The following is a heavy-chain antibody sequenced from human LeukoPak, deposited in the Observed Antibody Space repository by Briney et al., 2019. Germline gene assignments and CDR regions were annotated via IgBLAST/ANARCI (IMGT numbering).Heavy chain of an antibody. CDR2: IYYSGST. CDR3: AKEVRRSLTGNYFGFDR. D-gene: IGHD3-9*01. CDR1: GGSLSSGGYY. J-gene: IGHJ5*02. V-gene: IGHV4-31*03. Sequence: SETLSLTCTVSGGSLSSGGYYWSWIPQHPGKGLEWIGYIYYSGSTYYNPSLKSRVTLSVDTSKNQFSLKLSSVTAADTAVYYCAKEVRRSLTGNYFGFDRWGQVILVTVSS.